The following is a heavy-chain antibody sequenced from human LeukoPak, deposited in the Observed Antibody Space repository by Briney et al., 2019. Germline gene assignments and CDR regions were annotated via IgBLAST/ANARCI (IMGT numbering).Heavy chain of an antibody. CDR1: EFTFSRYT. CDR3: ARANDYIDY. J-gene: IGHJ4*02. V-gene: IGHV3-21*01. CDR2: ISGSSTFI. Sequence: GSLRLSCAASEFTFSRYTMNWVRQAPGKGLEWVSSISGSSTFIYYSDSVRGRFTISRDNAENSLYLQMSSLRVEDTAVYYCARANDYIDYWGQGVPVAVSS.